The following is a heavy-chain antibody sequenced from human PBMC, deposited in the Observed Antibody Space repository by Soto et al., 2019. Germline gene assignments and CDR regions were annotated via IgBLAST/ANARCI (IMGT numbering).Heavy chain of an antibody. CDR3: AKDMTVVATSAEYSEH. CDR1: GFTFSSYA. J-gene: IGHJ1*01. D-gene: IGHD5-12*01. CDR2: ISGSGGST. Sequence: EVQLLESGGGLVQPGGSLRLSCAASGFTFSSYAMSWVRQAPGKGLEWVSAISGSGGSTDYADSVKGGSTISRNNTKNTMYLQLISLSAEEAAVYYCAKDMTVVATSAEYSEHWGQGTLVTVSS. V-gene: IGHV3-23*01.